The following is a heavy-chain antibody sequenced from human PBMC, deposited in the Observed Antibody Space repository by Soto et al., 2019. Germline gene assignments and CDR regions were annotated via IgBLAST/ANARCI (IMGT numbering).Heavy chain of an antibody. D-gene: IGHD3-9*01. CDR2: ISGYNGDT. V-gene: IGHV1-18*01. CDR3: ARAHYDILTGYSLNWFDP. CDR1: GYTFTRYG. J-gene: IGHJ5*02. Sequence: ASVKVSCKASGYTFTRYGISWVRQAPGQGLEWMGWISGYNGDTNYAQKFQGRVIITRDTSTNTAYMELRSLRSEDTAVYYCARAHYDILTGYSLNWFDPWGQGTLVTVSS.